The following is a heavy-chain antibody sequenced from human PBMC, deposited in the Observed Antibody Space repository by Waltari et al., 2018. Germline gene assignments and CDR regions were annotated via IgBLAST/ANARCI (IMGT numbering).Heavy chain of an antibody. J-gene: IGHJ6*02. Sequence: QVQLVQSEAEVKKPGSSVKVSCRASGGTFSNYAINGVRLAPGQGLEWLGRIIPFLDVTKYAGNFQGRVTFTADQSTGTAFMELSSLRSDDTAVYYCARGREPGLVVLPADVWGQGTTVTVAS. V-gene: IGHV1-69*09. CDR3: ARGREPGLVVLPADV. D-gene: IGHD2-2*01. CDR2: IIPFLDVT. CDR1: GGTFSNYA.